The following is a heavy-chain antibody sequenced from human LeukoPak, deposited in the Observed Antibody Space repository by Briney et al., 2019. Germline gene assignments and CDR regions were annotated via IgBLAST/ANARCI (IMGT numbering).Heavy chain of an antibody. D-gene: IGHD3-10*01. Sequence: GGSLRLSCAASGFTFSTHWMHWVRQTPGKGLVWVSRISPNGSRTAYADSVKGRFTISRDNARDTLYLQLNSLGAEDTAVYYCARVSSLWSFDYWGQGTLVTVSS. J-gene: IGHJ4*02. CDR3: ARVSSLWSFDY. V-gene: IGHV3-74*01. CDR1: GFTFSTHW. CDR2: ISPNGSRT.